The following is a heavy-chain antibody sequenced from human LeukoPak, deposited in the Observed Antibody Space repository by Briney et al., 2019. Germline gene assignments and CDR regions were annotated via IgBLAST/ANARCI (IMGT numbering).Heavy chain of an antibody. CDR3: AKDERFDY. Sequence: GGSLRLSCAASGFTFSSYGMHWVRQAPGKGLEWVAVISYDGSNKYYADSVKGRFTISRDNSKNTLHLQMNSLRAEDTAVYYCAKDERFDYWGQGTLVTVSS. CDR1: GFTFSSYG. V-gene: IGHV3-30*18. D-gene: IGHD1-1*01. CDR2: ISYDGSNK. J-gene: IGHJ4*02.